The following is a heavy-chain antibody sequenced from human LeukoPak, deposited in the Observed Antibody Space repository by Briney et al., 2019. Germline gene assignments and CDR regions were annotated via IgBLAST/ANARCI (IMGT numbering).Heavy chain of an antibody. CDR2: INPSSGGT. J-gene: IGHJ4*02. CDR1: GYTFTGYY. D-gene: IGHD5-18*01. V-gene: IGHV1-2*02. Sequence: ASVKVSCKASGYTFTGYYMHWVRQAPGQGLEWMGWINPSSGGTNYAQKFQGRVTMTRDTSISTAYMELRSLRSDDTAVYYCAREGQVYSYGYYFDYWGQGTLVTVSS. CDR3: AREGQVYSYGYYFDY.